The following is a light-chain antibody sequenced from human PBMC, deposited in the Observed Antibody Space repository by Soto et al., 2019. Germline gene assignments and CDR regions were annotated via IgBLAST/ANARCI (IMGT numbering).Light chain of an antibody. Sequence: DIQMTQSPSSLSSSLGDRVTITCRASQGISSYLAWYQQEPGKAPKLLIYAASTLQSGVPSRFSGSGSGTEFTLTISSLQPEDFATYYCQQLSSYTITFGQGTRLEIK. J-gene: IGKJ5*01. CDR1: QGISSY. CDR3: QQLSSYTIT. V-gene: IGKV1-9*01. CDR2: AAS.